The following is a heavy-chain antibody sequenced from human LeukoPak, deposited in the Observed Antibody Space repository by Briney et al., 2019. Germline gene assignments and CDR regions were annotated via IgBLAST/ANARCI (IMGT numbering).Heavy chain of an antibody. D-gene: IGHD3-9*01. J-gene: IGHJ4*02. V-gene: IGHV4-34*01. CDR2: INHSGST. Sequence: SETLSLTCAVYGGSFSGYYWSWIRQPPGKGLEWIGEINHSGSTNYNPSLKSRVTISVDTSKNQSSLKLSSVTAADTAVYYCASYDKWLTYYFDYWGQGTLVTVSS. CDR3: ASYDKWLTYYFDY. CDR1: GGSFSGYY.